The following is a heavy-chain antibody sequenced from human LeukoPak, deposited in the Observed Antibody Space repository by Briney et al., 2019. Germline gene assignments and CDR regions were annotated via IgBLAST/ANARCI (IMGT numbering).Heavy chain of an antibody. J-gene: IGHJ6*02. V-gene: IGHV3-30-3*01. Sequence: GGSLRLSCAASVFTFSSYAMYWVRQAPGKGLEWVAVISYDGNNKYYADSVKGRFTISRDDSKNTLSLQMNSLKTEDTAVSYCTTHKPHFAGLVVPAAMSGIGYYYYYGMDVWGQGTTVTVSS. CDR1: VFTFSSYA. CDR3: TTHKPHFAGLVVPAAMSGIGYYYYYGMDV. D-gene: IGHD2-2*01. CDR2: ISYDGNNK.